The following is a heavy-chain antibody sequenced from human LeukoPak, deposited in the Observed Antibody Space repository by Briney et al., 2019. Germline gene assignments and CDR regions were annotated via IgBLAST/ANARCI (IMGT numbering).Heavy chain of an antibody. V-gene: IGHV4-59*12. Sequence: PSETLSLTCTVSGGSISSYYWSWIRQPPGKGLEWIGYIYYSGSTHYNPSLKSRVTISVDTSKNQFSLKLRSVTAADTAVYYCAREVLGATAGNWFDPWGQGTLVTVSS. CDR2: IYYSGST. CDR3: AREVLGATAGNWFDP. J-gene: IGHJ5*02. D-gene: IGHD1-26*01. CDR1: GGSISSYY.